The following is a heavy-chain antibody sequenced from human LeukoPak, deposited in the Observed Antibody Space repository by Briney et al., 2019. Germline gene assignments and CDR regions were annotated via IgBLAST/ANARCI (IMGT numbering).Heavy chain of an antibody. D-gene: IGHD3-16*01. J-gene: IGHJ3*02. CDR2: INCDGSSA. CDR1: AFTFISYW. V-gene: IGHV3-74*01. Sequence: GGSLRLSCAASAFTFISYWMHWVRQAPGKGLVWVSRINCDGSSANYADSVRGRFIISRDNAKKTLYLQMNSLRAEDTAGYYCARERGGDAFDIWGQGTMVTVSS. CDR3: ARERGGDAFDI.